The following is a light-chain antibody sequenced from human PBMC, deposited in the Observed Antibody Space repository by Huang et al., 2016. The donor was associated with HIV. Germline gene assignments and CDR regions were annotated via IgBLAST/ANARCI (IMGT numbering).Light chain of an antibody. CDR3: QQYRSFPWT. V-gene: IGKV1-5*03. Sequence: DIQMTQSSSTLSASVGDRVSITCRASQSISTWLAWYQQKPGRAPNLLIYEASTLERGVPSRFSGGGSGTDFTLTINSLQPDDFATYYCQQYRSFPWTFGQGTKVEV. J-gene: IGKJ1*01. CDR1: QSISTW. CDR2: EAS.